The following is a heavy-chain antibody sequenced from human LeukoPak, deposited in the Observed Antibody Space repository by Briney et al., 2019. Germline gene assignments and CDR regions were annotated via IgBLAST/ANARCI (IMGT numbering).Heavy chain of an antibody. J-gene: IGHJ6*02. Sequence: SETLSLTCTVSGGSISSCYWSWIRQPPGKGLEWIGYIYYSGSTNYNPSLKSRVTISVDTSKNQFSLKLSSVTAADTAVYYCARATHSKRGYYYYGMDVRGQGTTVTVSS. D-gene: IGHD4-11*01. CDR3: ARATHSKRGYYYYGMDV. V-gene: IGHV4-59*01. CDR1: GGSISSCY. CDR2: IYYSGST.